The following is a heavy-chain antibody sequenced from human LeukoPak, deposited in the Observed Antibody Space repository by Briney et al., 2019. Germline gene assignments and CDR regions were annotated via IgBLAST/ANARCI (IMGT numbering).Heavy chain of an antibody. V-gene: IGHV5-51*01. CDR3: ARHAAVYCSSTSCDQNWFDP. J-gene: IGHJ5*02. CDR1: GYRFTSYW. D-gene: IGHD2-2*01. Sequence: GESLKISCKGSGYRFTSYWIGWVRQMPGKGLEGMGIIYPGDSDNRYSPSFQGQVTISADKSISTAYLQWSSLKASDTAMYYCARHAAVYCSSTSCDQNWFDPWGQGTLVTVSS. CDR2: IYPGDSDN.